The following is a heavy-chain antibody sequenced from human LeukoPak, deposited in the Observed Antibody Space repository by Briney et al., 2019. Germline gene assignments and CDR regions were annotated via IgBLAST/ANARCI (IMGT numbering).Heavy chain of an antibody. CDR1: GFTFSSYA. CDR3: AKDKRKVGATGPFDY. J-gene: IGHJ4*02. CDR2: ISGSGGST. D-gene: IGHD1-26*01. Sequence: GGSLRLPCAASGFTFSSYAMSWVRQAPGKGLEWVSAISGSGGSTYYADSVKGRFTISRDNSKNTLYLQMNSLRAEDTAVYYCAKDKRKVGATGPFDYWGQGTLVTVSS. V-gene: IGHV3-23*01.